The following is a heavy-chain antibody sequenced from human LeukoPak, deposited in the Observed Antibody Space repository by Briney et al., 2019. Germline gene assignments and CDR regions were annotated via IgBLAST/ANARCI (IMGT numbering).Heavy chain of an antibody. V-gene: IGHV1-69*04. CDR1: GGTFSSYA. CDR2: IIPILGIA. D-gene: IGHD6-19*01. Sequence: SVKVSCKASGGTFSSYAISWVRQAPGQGLEWMGRIIPILGIANYAQKFQGRVTITADKSTSTAYMELSSLRSEDTAVYYCAREPDSSGWYNYWGQGTLVTVSS. J-gene: IGHJ4*02. CDR3: AREPDSSGWYNY.